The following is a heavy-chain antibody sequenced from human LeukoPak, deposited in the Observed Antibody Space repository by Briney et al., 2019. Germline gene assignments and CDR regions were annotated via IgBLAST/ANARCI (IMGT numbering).Heavy chain of an antibody. CDR2: INSSGGSK. CDR1: GYTFTSYY. V-gene: IGHV1-46*01. D-gene: IGHD3-3*01. J-gene: IGHJ3*02. CDR3: ARVAIFGVVTLDAFDI. Sequence: ASVKVSCKASGYTFTSYYMHWVRQAPGQGLEWLGIINSSGGSKSYAQKFQGRVNMIRDTSTGTVYMELSSLRSEDTAVYYCARVAIFGVVTLDAFDIWGQGTMVTVSS.